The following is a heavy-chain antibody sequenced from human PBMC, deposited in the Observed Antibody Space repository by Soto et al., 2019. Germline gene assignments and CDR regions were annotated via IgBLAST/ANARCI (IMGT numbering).Heavy chain of an antibody. CDR3: AREQISAGIDY. V-gene: IGHV4-59*01. D-gene: IGHD3-3*02. CDR1: GGSISSYY. CDR2: IYYSGST. Sequence: SETLSLTCTVSGGSISSYYWSWIRQPPGKGLEWIGYIYYSGSTNYNPSLKSRVTISVDTSKNQFSLKLSSVTAADTAVYYCAREQISAGIDYWGQGTLVTVSS. J-gene: IGHJ4*02.